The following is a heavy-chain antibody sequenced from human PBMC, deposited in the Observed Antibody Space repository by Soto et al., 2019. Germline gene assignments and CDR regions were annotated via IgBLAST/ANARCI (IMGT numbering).Heavy chain of an antibody. V-gene: IGHV5-51*01. CDR1: GYSFTSYW. J-gene: IGHJ5*02. CDR3: ARSREIAAAGTGWFDP. D-gene: IGHD6-13*01. CDR2: IYPGDSDT. Sequence: GECLKISCNGSGYSFTSYWIGWVRQMPGKGLEWMGIIYPGDSDTRYSPSFQGQVTISADKSISTAYLQWSSLKASDTAMYYCARSREIAAAGTGWFDPWGQGTLVTVSS.